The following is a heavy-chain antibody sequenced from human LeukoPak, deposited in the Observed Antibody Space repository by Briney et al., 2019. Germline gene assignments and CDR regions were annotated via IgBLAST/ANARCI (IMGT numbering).Heavy chain of an antibody. CDR3: ARSLYCSRNDCPRNNWFDP. V-gene: IGHV4-59*08. Sequence: PSETLSLTCTVSGGSISSYYWSWIRQPPGKGLEWIGYIYYSGSTNYNPSLKSRVTISVDTSKNHFSLNLRSVTAADTAVYYCARSLYCSRNDCPRNNWFDPWGQGTLVTVSS. CDR2: IYYSGST. D-gene: IGHD2-2*01. J-gene: IGHJ5*02. CDR1: GGSISSYY.